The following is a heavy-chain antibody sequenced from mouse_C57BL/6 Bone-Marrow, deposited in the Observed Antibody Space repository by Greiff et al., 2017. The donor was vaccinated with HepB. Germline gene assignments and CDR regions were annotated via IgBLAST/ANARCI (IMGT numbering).Heavy chain of an antibody. Sequence: QVQLQQPGAELVKPGASVKLSCKASGYTFTSYWMHWVKQRPGRGLEWIGRIDPNCGGTRYNEKFKSKATLTVDKPSSTAYMQLSSLTSEDSAVYYCARDYGSSPYWYFDVWGTGTTVTVSS. J-gene: IGHJ1*03. V-gene: IGHV1-72*01. CDR2: IDPNCGGT. CDR3: ARDYGSSPYWYFDV. CDR1: GYTFTSYW. D-gene: IGHD1-1*01.